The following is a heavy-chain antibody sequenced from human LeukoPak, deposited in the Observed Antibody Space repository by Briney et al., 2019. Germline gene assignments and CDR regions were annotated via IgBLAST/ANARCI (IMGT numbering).Heavy chain of an antibody. V-gene: IGHV4-59*11. Sequence: SETLSLTCTVSGGSISSHYWSWIRQPPGKGLEWIGYIYYSGSTNYNPSLKSRVTISVDTSKNQFSLKLSSVTAADTAVYYCARLRRGTMIVVVHRDYMDVWGKGTTVTVSS. D-gene: IGHD3-22*01. CDR2: IYYSGST. CDR1: GGSISSHY. CDR3: ARLRRGTMIVVVHRDYMDV. J-gene: IGHJ6*03.